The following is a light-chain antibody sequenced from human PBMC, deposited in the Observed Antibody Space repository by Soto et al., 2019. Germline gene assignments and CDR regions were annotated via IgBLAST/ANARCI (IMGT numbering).Light chain of an antibody. V-gene: IGLV1-40*01. CDR1: SSNIGAGYD. Sequence: QSVLTQPPSVSGAPGQRVTISCTGSSSNIGAGYDVHWYQQLPGTAPKVLIYGNSNRPSGVPDRFSGSKSGTSASLAITGLQAEDEADYYCQSHDSSLSGWVFGGGTKVTVL. J-gene: IGLJ3*02. CDR3: QSHDSSLSGWV. CDR2: GNS.